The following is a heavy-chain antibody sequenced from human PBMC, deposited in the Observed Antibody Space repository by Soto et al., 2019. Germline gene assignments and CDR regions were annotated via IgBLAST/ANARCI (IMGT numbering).Heavy chain of an antibody. CDR2: INPNGGST. CDR1: GYTFTSYH. J-gene: IGHJ3*02. D-gene: IGHD3-22*01. V-gene: IGHV1-46*01. Sequence: ASVKVSCKASGYTFTSYHVHWVRQAPGQGLEWMGMINPNGGSTNYAQKFQGRVTMTRDTSTSTVYMELSSLRSEDTAVYYCARSLSYYDPRDICGQGTRVTVS. CDR3: ARSLSYYDPRDI.